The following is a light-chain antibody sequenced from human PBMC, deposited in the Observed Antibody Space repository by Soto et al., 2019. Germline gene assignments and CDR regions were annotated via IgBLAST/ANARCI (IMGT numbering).Light chain of an antibody. CDR1: QSVLYSSNNKNY. J-gene: IGKJ2*01. Sequence: DIVMTQSPDSLAVSLGERATINCKSSQSVLYSSNNKNYLARYQQKTGQPPKLLIYWAATRATGVPHRFSGSGSSTDFTPLIISRQAEDVSVYYCQQYYSTPPYTFGQGTKLEIK. CDR2: WAA. V-gene: IGKV4-1*01. CDR3: QQYYSTPPYT.